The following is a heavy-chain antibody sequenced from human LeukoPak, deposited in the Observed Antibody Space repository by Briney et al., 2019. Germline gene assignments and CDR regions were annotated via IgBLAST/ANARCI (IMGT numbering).Heavy chain of an antibody. CDR3: ARVALYSSGGGAFDI. V-gene: IGHV1-2*06. CDR1: GYTFTGYY. D-gene: IGHD6-19*01. Sequence: ASVKVSCKASGYTFTGYYMHWVRQAPGQGLEWMGRINPNSGGTNYAQKFQGRVTMTRDTSISTAYMELSRLRSDDTAVYYCARVALYSSGGGAFDIWGQGTMVTVSS. J-gene: IGHJ3*02. CDR2: INPNSGGT.